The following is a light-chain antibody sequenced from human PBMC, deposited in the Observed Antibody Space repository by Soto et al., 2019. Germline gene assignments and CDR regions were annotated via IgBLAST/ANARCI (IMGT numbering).Light chain of an antibody. V-gene: IGKV3D-15*01. CDR2: GAS. CDR1: QSVSSN. Sequence: EIVMTRSPATLSVSPGERATLSCRASQSVSSNLAWYQQKPGQAPRLLIYGASTRATGIPARFSGSGSGTEFTLTISSLQPEDFATYYCQQTFKTPLTFGGGTKVDIK. J-gene: IGKJ4*01. CDR3: QQTFKTPLT.